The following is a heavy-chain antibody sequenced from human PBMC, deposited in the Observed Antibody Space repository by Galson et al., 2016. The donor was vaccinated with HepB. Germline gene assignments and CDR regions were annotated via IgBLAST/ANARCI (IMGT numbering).Heavy chain of an antibody. Sequence: LRLSCAASGFIFNSCGMHWVRQAPGKGLEWVAIISYDGGNKYYADSVKGRFTISRDNSKNTLYLQMNSLRAEDTAVYYCAKDYSSGYLDYWGQGTLVTVSS. CDR1: GFIFNSCG. CDR3: AKDYSSGYLDY. D-gene: IGHD3-22*01. CDR2: ISYDGGNK. J-gene: IGHJ4*02. V-gene: IGHV3-30*18.